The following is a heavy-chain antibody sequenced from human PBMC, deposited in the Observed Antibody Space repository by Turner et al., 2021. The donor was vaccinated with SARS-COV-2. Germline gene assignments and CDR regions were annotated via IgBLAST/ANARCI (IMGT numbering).Heavy chain of an antibody. D-gene: IGHD3-22*01. CDR2: IIPIFGTA. Sequence: QVQPMLSGAEVKKPGSSVKVACKAAGGPFSSYAICWVRQAPGQGLEWMGGIIPIFGTANYAQKFQGRVTITADESTRTAYMELSSLISEDTAVYYCARARGVDYYDSSGQRFDPWGQGTLVTVSS. J-gene: IGHJ5*02. CDR1: GGPFSSYA. V-gene: IGHV1-69*01. CDR3: ARARGVDYYDSSGQRFDP.